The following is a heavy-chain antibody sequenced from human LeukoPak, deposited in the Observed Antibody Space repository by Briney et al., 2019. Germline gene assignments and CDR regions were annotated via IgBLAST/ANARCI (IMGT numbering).Heavy chain of an antibody. J-gene: IGHJ6*03. D-gene: IGHD1-1*01. CDR1: GYTFTNYD. CDR2: MNPISGNT. V-gene: IGHV1-8*03. Sequence: ASVKVSCKTSGYTFTNYDINWVRQATGQGLEWMGWMNPISGNTGYAQKFQGRVTITRNTSINTAYMELSSLRSEDTAVYYCARGTRLIIYYMDVWGKGTTVTVSS. CDR3: ARGTRLIIYYMDV.